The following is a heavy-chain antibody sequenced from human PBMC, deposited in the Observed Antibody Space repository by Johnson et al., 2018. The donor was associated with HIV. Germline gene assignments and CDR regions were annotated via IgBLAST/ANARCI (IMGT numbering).Heavy chain of an antibody. CDR2: IRYDGSNK. V-gene: IGHV3-30*02. J-gene: IGHJ3*02. D-gene: IGHD1-7*01. CDR1: GFTFSSYG. Sequence: QVQLVESGGGLVQPGGSLRLSCAASGFTFSSYGMHWVRQAPGTGLAWVAFIRYDGSNKYYADSVKGRFTISRDNSKNTLYLQMNSLRAEETAVYSCAKDRRELPSPFDIWGQGTMVTVSS. CDR3: AKDRRELPSPFDI.